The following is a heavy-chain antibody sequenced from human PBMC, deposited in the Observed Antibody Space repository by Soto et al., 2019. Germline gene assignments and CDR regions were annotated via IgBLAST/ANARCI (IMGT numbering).Heavy chain of an antibody. CDR3: ARSIAAAGTGPFFDY. CDR1: GGSISSGGYY. Sequence: QVQLQESGPGLVKPSQTLSLTCTVSGGSISSGGYYWSWIRQHPGKGLEWIGYIYYSGSTYYNPSLKRRVTISVDTSKNQFSLKLSSVTAADTAVYYCARSIAAAGTGPFFDYWGQGTLVTVSS. V-gene: IGHV4-31*03. CDR2: IYYSGST. J-gene: IGHJ4*02. D-gene: IGHD6-13*01.